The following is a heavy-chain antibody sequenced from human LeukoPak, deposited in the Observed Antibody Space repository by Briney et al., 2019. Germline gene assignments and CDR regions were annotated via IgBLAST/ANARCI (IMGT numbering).Heavy chain of an antibody. Sequence: ASVKVSCKASGYTFTTYNINWVRQAPGQGLEWMGIINPSGGSTSYAQKFQGRVTMTRDTSTSTVYMELSSLRSEDTAVYYCARVGIAAACDYWGQGTLVTVSS. CDR1: GYTFTTYN. J-gene: IGHJ4*02. D-gene: IGHD6-13*01. CDR2: INPSGGST. CDR3: ARVGIAAACDY. V-gene: IGHV1-46*01.